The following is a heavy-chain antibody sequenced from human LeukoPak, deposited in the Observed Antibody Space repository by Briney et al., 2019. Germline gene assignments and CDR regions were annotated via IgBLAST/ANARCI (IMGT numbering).Heavy chain of an antibody. CDR2: IKKDGSEK. CDR1: GFTFSSYW. V-gene: IGHV3-7*01. Sequence: GGSLRLSCAASGFTFSSYWMSWVRQAPGKGVEGVANIKKDGSEKYYVDSVKGRFTIYRDNAKKSLYLQMNSLRAEETAVYYCARAFFYRSSWSETYYFDYWGQGTLVTVSS. J-gene: IGHJ4*02. D-gene: IGHD6-13*01. CDR3: ARAFFYRSSWSETYYFDY.